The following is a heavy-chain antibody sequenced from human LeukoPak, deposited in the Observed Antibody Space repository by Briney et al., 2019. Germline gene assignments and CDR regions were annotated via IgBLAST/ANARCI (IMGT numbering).Heavy chain of an antibody. CDR3: ARVVRGVIDY. Sequence: GGSLRLSCAASGFTFSSYAMNWVRQPPGKGLEWVSHISTTSSTIIYADSGEDRFTISRDNAENSLYLQMNSLRDEDTAVYYCARVVRGVIDYWGQGTLVTVSS. D-gene: IGHD3-10*01. J-gene: IGHJ4*02. V-gene: IGHV3-48*02. CDR2: ISTTSSTI. CDR1: GFTFSSYA.